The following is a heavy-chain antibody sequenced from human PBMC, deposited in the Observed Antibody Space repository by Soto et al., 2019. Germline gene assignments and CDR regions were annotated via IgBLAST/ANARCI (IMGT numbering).Heavy chain of an antibody. CDR1: GYAFPHYV. V-gene: IGHV1-18*01. CDR2: STHTGNT. CDR3: ERSGEHPLDH. J-gene: IGHJ4*02. D-gene: IGHD1-26*01. Sequence: ASVKVSCKTSGYAFPHYVINWVRQAPGHGLEWMGFSTHTGNTNYAQNFQGRVVLTTDTSNSTAYMEVTSLRSDDTAVYYCERSGEHPLDHWGKANQRIVSS.